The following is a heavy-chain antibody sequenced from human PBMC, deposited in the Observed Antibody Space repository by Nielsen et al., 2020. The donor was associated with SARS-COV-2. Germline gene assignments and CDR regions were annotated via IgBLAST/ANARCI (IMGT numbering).Heavy chain of an antibody. Sequence: GESLKISCAASGFTFSSYWMHWVRQVPGEGLVWVSRVDSDETITTYADSVKGRFTISRDNSKNTLYLQMNSLRAEDTAVYYCAKDLGYYDILTGYLAGNYYYYYGMDVWGQGTTVTVSS. J-gene: IGHJ6*02. D-gene: IGHD3-9*01. CDR2: VDSDETIT. V-gene: IGHV3-74*01. CDR1: GFTFSSYW. CDR3: AKDLGYYDILTGYLAGNYYYYYGMDV.